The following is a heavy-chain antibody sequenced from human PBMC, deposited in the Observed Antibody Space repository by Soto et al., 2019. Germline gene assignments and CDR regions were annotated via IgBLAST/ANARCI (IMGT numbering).Heavy chain of an antibody. V-gene: IGHV3-66*04. Sequence: APGKGLERVSVIYSAGSTYDADSVKGRFTISRDNSKNTLYLQMNSLRAEDTAVYYCARHAYNYGGGYFDYWGARTLFTVSS. CDR3: ARHAYNYGGGYFDY. D-gene: IGHD5-18*01. CDR2: IYSAGST. J-gene: IGHJ4*02.